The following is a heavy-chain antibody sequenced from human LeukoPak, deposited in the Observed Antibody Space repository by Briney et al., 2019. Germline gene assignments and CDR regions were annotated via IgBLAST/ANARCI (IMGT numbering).Heavy chain of an antibody. Sequence: PGGSLRLSCAASGFTFGDHYMDWVRQAPGEGLEWVGRIRNKTYRYTTEYAASVKGRFTISRDDSQKSLYLQMNSLKTEDTAVYYCVRSEAPHAFDIWGQGTMVTVSS. CDR1: GFTFGDHY. CDR3: VRSEAPHAFDI. V-gene: IGHV3-72*01. D-gene: IGHD6-6*01. CDR2: IRNKTYRYTT. J-gene: IGHJ3*02.